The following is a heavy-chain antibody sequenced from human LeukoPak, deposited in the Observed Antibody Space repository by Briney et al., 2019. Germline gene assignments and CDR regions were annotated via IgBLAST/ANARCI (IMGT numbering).Heavy chain of an antibody. D-gene: IGHD1-26*01. CDR3: AKDRVSGSWNDAFDI. J-gene: IGHJ3*02. CDR2: ISYDGSNK. Sequence: GGSLRLSCAASGFTFSSYAMHWVRQAPGKGLEWVAVISYDGSNKYYADSVKGRFTISRDNSKNTLYLQMNSLRAEDTAVYYCAKDRVSGSWNDAFDIWGQGTMVTVSS. CDR1: GFTFSSYA. V-gene: IGHV3-30-3*01.